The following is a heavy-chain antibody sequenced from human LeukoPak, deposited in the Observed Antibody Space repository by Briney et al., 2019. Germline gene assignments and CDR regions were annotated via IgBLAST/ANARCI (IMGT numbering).Heavy chain of an antibody. J-gene: IGHJ5*01. V-gene: IGHV3-23*01. Sequence: GGSLRLSCAASGFTFSSYGMSWVRPAPGKGLEWVSAISGSGGSTYYADSVKGRFTISRDNAKNSLYLQMNSLRGEDTAVYYCARDIDWLDCWGQGTLVTVSS. CDR1: GFTFSSYG. CDR3: ARDIDWLDC. D-gene: IGHD2-15*01. CDR2: ISGSGGST.